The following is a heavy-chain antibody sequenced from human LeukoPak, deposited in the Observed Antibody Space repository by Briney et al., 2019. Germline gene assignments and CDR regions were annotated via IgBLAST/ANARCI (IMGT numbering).Heavy chain of an antibody. V-gene: IGHV3-7*01. D-gene: IGHD3-3*01. CDR2: IKYDGSEK. CDR1: GLPLDSYW. J-gene: IGHJ4*02. CDR3: TRGGTRSSMFWNY. Sequence: GGPLELSCQAPGLPLDSYWLTWFGKAQGKGPNWLANIKYDGSEKYYVDSVKGRFAISRDNAKNSLYLQMNSLRAEDTALYYCTRGGTRSSMFWNYWGQGTLVTVSS.